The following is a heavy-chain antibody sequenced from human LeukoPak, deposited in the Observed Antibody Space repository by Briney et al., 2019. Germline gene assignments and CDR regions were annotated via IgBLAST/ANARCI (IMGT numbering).Heavy chain of an antibody. Sequence: ASVTVSCKASGYTFTSYGISWVRQAPGQGLEWMGWISAYNGNTNYAQKLQGRVTMTTDTSTSTAYMELRSLRSDDTAVYYCARTKGIAVAGTGSGWYFDLWGRGTLVTVSS. D-gene: IGHD6-19*01. V-gene: IGHV1-18*01. CDR3: ARTKGIAVAGTGSGWYFDL. CDR2: ISAYNGNT. J-gene: IGHJ2*01. CDR1: GYTFTSYG.